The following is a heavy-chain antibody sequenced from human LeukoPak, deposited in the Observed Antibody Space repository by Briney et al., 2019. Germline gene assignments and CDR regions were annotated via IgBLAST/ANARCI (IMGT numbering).Heavy chain of an antibody. J-gene: IGHJ5*02. V-gene: IGHV3-64D*09. CDR1: GFTFSMYG. Sequence: GGSLRLSCSASGFTFSMYGMHWVRQAPGKGLEYVSAIVSNGDSTYYADSVKGRFTISRDNAKNTLYLQMSSLRPDDTVVYYCARAGPPAFDPWGQGTQVTVSS. CDR2: IVSNGDST. CDR3: ARAGPPAFDP.